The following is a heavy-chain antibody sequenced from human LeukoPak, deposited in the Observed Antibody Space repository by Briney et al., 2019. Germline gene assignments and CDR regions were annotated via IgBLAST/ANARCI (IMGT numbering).Heavy chain of an antibody. J-gene: IGHJ1*01. V-gene: IGHV3-11*01. Sequence: GGSLRLSCAASGFTFSDYYMTWVRQAPGKGLEWVSNISSSGSTIYYADSVKGRFTISRDNAKNSLYLQLNSLRAEDTAVYYCARDGRAAAGALELGRWGQGPRVTVAS. CDR1: GFTFSDYY. D-gene: IGHD6-13*01. CDR2: ISSSGSTI. CDR3: ARDGRAAAGALELGR.